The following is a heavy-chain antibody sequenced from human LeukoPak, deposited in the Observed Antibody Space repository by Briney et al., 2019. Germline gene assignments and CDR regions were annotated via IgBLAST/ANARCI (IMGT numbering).Heavy chain of an antibody. CDR1: GGSVSSYY. CDR3: ARSLLLGLVYFDY. V-gene: IGHV4-59*02. D-gene: IGHD3/OR15-3a*01. CDR2: FYYNAST. Sequence: SETLSLTCTVSGGSVSSYYWSWIRQPPGKGLEWIAYFYYNASTNSNPSLKSRVTISVDTSKNQFSLQLTSVTAADTAVYYCARSLLLGLVYFDYWGQGTLVTASS. J-gene: IGHJ4*02.